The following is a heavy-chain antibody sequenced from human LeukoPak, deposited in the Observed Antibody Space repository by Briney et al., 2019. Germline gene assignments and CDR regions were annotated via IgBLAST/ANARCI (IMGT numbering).Heavy chain of an antibody. J-gene: IGHJ4*02. V-gene: IGHV3-23*01. CDR1: GFTFSNYA. CDR3: ARVVGSGWPYYFDY. Sequence: GGSLRLSCVGSGFTFSNYAMSWVRQAPGKGLEWVSGISGSGDRTHYADSVKGRFTISRDNTKSTLYLQMNSLRAEDTAIYYCARVVGSGWPYYFDYWGQGTLVTVSS. D-gene: IGHD6-19*01. CDR2: ISGSGDRT.